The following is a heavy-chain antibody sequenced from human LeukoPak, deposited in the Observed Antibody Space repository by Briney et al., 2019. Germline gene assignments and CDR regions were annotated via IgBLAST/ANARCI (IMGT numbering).Heavy chain of an antibody. D-gene: IGHD3-10*01. J-gene: IGHJ4*02. CDR3: ARVGDYGSGFDF. CDR2: TSSDESIK. CDR1: GFTFSSYE. V-gene: IGHV3-30*04. Sequence: GGSLRLSCAASGFTFSSYEINWVRQAPGKGLEWVAVTSSDESIKIYADSVKGRFTISGGNAKNTLYLQMNSLRAEDTAVYYCARVGDYGSGFDFWGQGTLVTVSS.